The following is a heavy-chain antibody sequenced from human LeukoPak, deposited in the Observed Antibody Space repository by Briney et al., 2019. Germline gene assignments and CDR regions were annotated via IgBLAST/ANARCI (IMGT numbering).Heavy chain of an antibody. V-gene: IGHV3-53*01. J-gene: IGHJ4*02. CDR3: ASSFRELSLDY. CDR1: GFIVSSNY. D-gene: IGHD3-16*02. Sequence: GGSLRLSCAASGFIVSSNYMSWVRQAPGKGLEWVSVIYSGGSTYYADSVKGRFTISRDNSKNTLYLQMNSLRAEDTAVYYCASSFRELSLDYWGQGTLVTVSS. CDR2: IYSGGST.